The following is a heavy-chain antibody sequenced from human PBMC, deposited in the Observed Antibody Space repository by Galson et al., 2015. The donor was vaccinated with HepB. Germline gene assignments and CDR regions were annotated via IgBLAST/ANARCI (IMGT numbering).Heavy chain of an antibody. V-gene: IGHV1-69*06. J-gene: IGHJ1*01. D-gene: IGHD6-13*01. CDR2: IIPIFGTA. CDR1: GGTFSSYA. Sequence: SVKVSCKASGGTFSSYAISWVRQAPGQGLEWMGGIIPIFGTANYAQKFQGRVTITADKSTSTAYMELSSLRSEDTAVYYCARDTYSGYSSSHEYIQHWGQGTLVTVSS. CDR3: ARDTYSGYSSSHEYIQH.